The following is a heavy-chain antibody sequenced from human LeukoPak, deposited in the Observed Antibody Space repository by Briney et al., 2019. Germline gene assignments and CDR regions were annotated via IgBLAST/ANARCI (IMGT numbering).Heavy chain of an antibody. CDR3: ARARIAAAGASDFHH. V-gene: IGHV1-2*06. D-gene: IGHD6-13*01. CDR1: GYTFTGYY. CDR2: INPNSGGT. J-gene: IGHJ1*01. Sequence: ASVKVSCKASGYTFTGYYMHWVRQAPGQGLEWMGRINPNSGGTNYAQKFQGRVTMTRDTSISTAYMELSRLRSDDTAVYYCARARIAAAGASDFHHWGQGTLVTVSS.